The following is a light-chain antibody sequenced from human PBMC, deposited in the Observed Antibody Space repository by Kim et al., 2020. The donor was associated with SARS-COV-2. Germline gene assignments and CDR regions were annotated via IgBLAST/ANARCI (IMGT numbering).Light chain of an antibody. CDR2: YVY. CDR3: SSYATIAIVV. J-gene: IGLJ1*01. V-gene: IGLV2-14*03. Sequence: SSPISYSGTRRGICAYYFVSWYQQHPGKAPPLIIYYVYKRPLGVSNRFSASKSANTASLIISGLQTEDEGDYYCSSYATIAIVVFGPGTRSPS. CDR1: RRGICAYYF.